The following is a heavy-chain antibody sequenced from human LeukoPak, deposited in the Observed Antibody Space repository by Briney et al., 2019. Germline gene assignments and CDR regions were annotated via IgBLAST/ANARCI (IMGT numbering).Heavy chain of an antibody. V-gene: IGHV4-31*03. CDR3: SKSIAAPDTRCFDY. CDR1: GXAISSGDYY. CDR2: IYYSGNT. J-gene: IGHJ4*02. Sequence: PSQTLSLTCTVSGXAISSGDYYWSWIRQHPGKGLEWTGHIYYSGNTYYNPSLQSRVTISVDTSKNQFSLRLSSVTAADTAVYYCSKSIAAPDTRCFDYWGQGTLVTVSS. D-gene: IGHD6-13*01.